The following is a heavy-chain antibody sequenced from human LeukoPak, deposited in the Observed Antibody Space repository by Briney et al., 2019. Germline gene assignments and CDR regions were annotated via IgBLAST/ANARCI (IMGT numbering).Heavy chain of an antibody. Sequence: SGTLSLTCGVSGGSISSTKWWRWVRPPPGEGQEWIVEVSLSGLPNYNPSLSSRILMALDTSKHHLSLHLTSVTAADTAVYYCSRENGAFSPFGYWGQGSLVTVLS. J-gene: IGHJ4*02. V-gene: IGHV4-4*02. CDR2: VSLSGLP. CDR3: SRENGAFSPFGY. CDR1: GGSISSTKW. D-gene: IGHD2-8*01.